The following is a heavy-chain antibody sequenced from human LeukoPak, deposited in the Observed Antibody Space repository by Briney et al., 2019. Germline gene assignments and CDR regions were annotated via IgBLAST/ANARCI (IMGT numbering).Heavy chain of an antibody. CDR3: AREGFVIVSSSIYSGYDFDH. D-gene: IGHD5-12*01. V-gene: IGHV1-2*02. CDR1: GYTFTGYY. CDR2: INPDTGDT. Sequence: ASVKVSCKTSGYTFTGYYVHWVRQAPGQGLEWVGWINPDTGDTDYAQKFQGRVTMIRDTSVNTAYMELRRLRSDDQAVYFCAREGFVIVSSSIYSGYDFDHWGQGTLITVSS. J-gene: IGHJ4*02.